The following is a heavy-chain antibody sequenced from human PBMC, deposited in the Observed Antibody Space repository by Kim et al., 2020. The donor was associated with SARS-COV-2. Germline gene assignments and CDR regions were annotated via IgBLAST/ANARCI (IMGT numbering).Heavy chain of an antibody. CDR1: CFTFINGW. Sequence: GGSLRLSWAASCFTFINGWIIWVRHAPGKLPEWDGHIRDKDPCVTTDYPAHVKGMLNVSRDESKNILYLQMNDLRAGDTAVYYCTAGWKLRYFDYIRDWGQGTHVAGSS. V-gene: IGHV3-15*01. D-gene: IGHD3-9*01. CDR3: TAGWKLRYFDYIRD. J-gene: IGHJ4*02. CDR2: IRDKDPCVTT.